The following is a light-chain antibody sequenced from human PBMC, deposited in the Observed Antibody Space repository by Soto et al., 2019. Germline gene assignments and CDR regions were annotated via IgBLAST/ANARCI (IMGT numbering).Light chain of an antibody. CDR2: GAS. CDR1: QSVSSN. V-gene: IGKV3D-15*01. Sequence: EIVMTQSPATLSVSPGDRATLSCRASQSVSSNLAWYQQKPGQAPRLLIYGASSRATGVPDRFSGGGSGTEFTLTISSLQSEDFAVYYCQQYTNGPPNTFGQGTRLEVK. J-gene: IGKJ5*01. CDR3: QQYTNGPPNT.